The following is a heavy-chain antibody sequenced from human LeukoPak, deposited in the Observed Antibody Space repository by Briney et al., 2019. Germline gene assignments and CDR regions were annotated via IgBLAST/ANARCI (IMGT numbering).Heavy chain of an antibody. J-gene: IGHJ4*02. CDR2: ISYEGNNK. Sequence: GRSLRLSCAVSGFTFSSYAMHWVRQTPGKGLEWVAVISYEGNNKYYADSVKGRFTISRDNSKNTLFLQMNSLRPEDTAMYYCASMLGGPVAMGPLRVDYWGQGTLVTVSS. D-gene: IGHD2-2*01. CDR1: GFTFSSYA. V-gene: IGHV3-30*03. CDR3: ASMLGGPVAMGPLRVDY.